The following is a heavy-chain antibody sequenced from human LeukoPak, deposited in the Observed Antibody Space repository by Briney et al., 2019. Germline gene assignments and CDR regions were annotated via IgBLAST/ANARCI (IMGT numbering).Heavy chain of an antibody. CDR1: GFTFSSYW. V-gene: IGHV3-74*01. D-gene: IGHD3-22*01. CDR2: INSDGSST. CDR3: ARDNYYDSSGYFPIDY. Sequence: GGSLRLSCAASGFTFSSYWMHWVRQAPGKGLVWVSRINSDGSSTSYADSVKGRFTISRDNAKNSLYLQMNSLRAEDTAVYYCARDNYYDSSGYFPIDYWGQGTLVTVSS. J-gene: IGHJ4*02.